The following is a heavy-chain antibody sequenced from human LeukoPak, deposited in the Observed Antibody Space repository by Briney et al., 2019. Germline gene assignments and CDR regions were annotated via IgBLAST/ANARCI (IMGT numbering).Heavy chain of an antibody. J-gene: IGHJ4*02. CDR2: IKQDGSEK. CDR3: ARKRGYNYGPFDY. CDR1: GFTFSSYA. V-gene: IGHV3-7*01. Sequence: PGGSLRLSCAASGFTFSSYAMSWVRQAPGKGLEWVANIKQDGSEKYYVDSVKGRFTISRDNAKNSLYLQMNSLRAEDTAVYYCARKRGYNYGPFDYWGQGTLVTVSS. D-gene: IGHD5-18*01.